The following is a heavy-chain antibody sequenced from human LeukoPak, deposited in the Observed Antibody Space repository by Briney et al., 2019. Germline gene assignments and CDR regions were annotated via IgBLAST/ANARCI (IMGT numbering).Heavy chain of an antibody. CDR1: GGSISSGGYS. Sequence: PSETLSLTCAVSGGSISSGGYSWSWIQQPPGTGLEWIGYIYHSGSTYYNPSLKSRVTISVDRSKNQFSLKLSSVTAADTAVYYCARIVVPAVYFDYWGQGTLVTVSS. J-gene: IGHJ4*02. CDR2: IYHSGST. CDR3: ARIVVPAVYFDY. V-gene: IGHV4-30-2*01. D-gene: IGHD2-2*01.